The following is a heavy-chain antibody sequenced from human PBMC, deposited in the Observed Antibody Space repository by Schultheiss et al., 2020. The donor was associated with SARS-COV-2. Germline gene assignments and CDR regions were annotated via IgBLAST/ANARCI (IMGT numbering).Heavy chain of an antibody. CDR1: GGSFSGYY. D-gene: IGHD2-21*01. CDR3: ARVDGGDGAFDI. CDR2: IYHSGST. J-gene: IGHJ3*02. Sequence: SETLSLTCAVSGGSFSGYYWSWIRQPPGKGLEWIGSIYHSGSTYYNPSLESRVTISVDTSKNQFSLKLSSVTAADTAVYYCARVDGGDGAFDIWGQGTMVTVSS. V-gene: IGHV4-34*01.